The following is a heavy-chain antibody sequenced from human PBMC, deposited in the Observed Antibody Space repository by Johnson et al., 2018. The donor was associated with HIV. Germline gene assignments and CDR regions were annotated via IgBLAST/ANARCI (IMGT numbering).Heavy chain of an antibody. CDR3: ARDRFGYYDSSGSYAFDI. CDR2: ISYDGSNK. D-gene: IGHD3-22*01. Sequence: QVQLVESGGGLVQPGGSLRLSCAASGFTFSSYAMHWVRQAPGKGLEWVAVISYDGSNKYYADSVKGRFTIYRDNSKNTLYLQMNSLRAEDTAVYYCARDRFGYYDSSGSYAFDIWGQGTMVTVSS. V-gene: IGHV3-30-3*01. J-gene: IGHJ3*02. CDR1: GFTFSSYA.